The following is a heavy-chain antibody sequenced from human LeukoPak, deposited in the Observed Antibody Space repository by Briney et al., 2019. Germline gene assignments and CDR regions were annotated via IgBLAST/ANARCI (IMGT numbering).Heavy chain of an antibody. V-gene: IGHV4-34*01. CDR1: GGSFSGYY. CDR3: ARGPTYYYDSSGYSFFFQH. CDR2: INHSGST. Sequence: SETPSLTCAVYGGSFSGYYWSWIRQPPGKGLEWIGEINHSGSTNYNPSLKSRVTISVDTSKNQFSLKLSSVTAADTAVYYCARGPTYYYDSSGYSFFFQHWGQGTLVTVSS. D-gene: IGHD3-22*01. J-gene: IGHJ1*01.